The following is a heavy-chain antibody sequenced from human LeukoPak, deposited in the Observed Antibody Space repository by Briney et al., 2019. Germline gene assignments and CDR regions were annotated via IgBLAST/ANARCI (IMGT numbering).Heavy chain of an antibody. Sequence: SETLSLTCTVSGGSISSSSYYWGWIRQPPGKGLEWIGNIYYTGRTYYNPSLKSRVTISVDTSKNQFSLKLSSVTAADTAVYFCARHSRGVTSAYYFWIDPWGQGTLVTVSS. D-gene: IGHD2/OR15-2a*01. CDR2: IYYTGRT. CDR1: GGSISSSSYY. V-gene: IGHV4-39*01. CDR3: ARHSRGVTSAYYFWIDP. J-gene: IGHJ5*02.